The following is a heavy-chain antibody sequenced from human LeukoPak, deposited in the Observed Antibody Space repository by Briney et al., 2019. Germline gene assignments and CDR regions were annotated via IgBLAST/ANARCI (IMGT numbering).Heavy chain of an antibody. CDR1: GFTFSSYW. V-gene: IGHV3-7*01. J-gene: IGHJ6*03. D-gene: IGHD6-13*01. CDR2: IKQDGSEK. Sequence: GGSLRLSCAASGFTFSSYWMSWVRQAPGKGLEWVANIKQDGSEKYYVDSVKGRFTISRDNAKNSLYLQMNSLRAEDTAVYSCAREAVAEAGDYYYYMDVWGKGTTVTISS. CDR3: AREAVAEAGDYYYYMDV.